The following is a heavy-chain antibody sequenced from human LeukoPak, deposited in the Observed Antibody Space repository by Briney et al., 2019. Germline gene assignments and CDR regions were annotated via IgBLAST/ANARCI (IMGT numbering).Heavy chain of an antibody. V-gene: IGHV1-18*01. CDR1: GYTFTSYG. J-gene: IGHJ4*02. CDR3: ASRYCANGVGNRAHFDY. CDR2: ISAYNGNT. Sequence: ASVKVSCKASGYTFTSYGISWVRQAPGQGLEWMGWISAYNGNTNYAQKLQGRVTMTTDTSTSTAYMELRSLRSDDTAVYYCASRYCANGVGNRAHFDYWGQGPPVTVSS. D-gene: IGHD2-8*01.